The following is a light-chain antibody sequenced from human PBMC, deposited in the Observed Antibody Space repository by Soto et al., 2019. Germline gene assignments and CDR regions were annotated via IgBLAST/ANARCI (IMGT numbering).Light chain of an antibody. J-gene: IGKJ1*01. CDR3: QQYYGAWT. V-gene: IGKV1-5*03. CDR1: RSLSGW. CDR2: KVS. Sequence: DFQMTQSPSTLSASVGDRVTITCRVSRSLSGWLAWYQQKPGKAPKLLIYKVSTLESGVPSRFSGSGSGTEFTLTINSLQPDDFATYYCQQYYGAWTFGQGTKVEI.